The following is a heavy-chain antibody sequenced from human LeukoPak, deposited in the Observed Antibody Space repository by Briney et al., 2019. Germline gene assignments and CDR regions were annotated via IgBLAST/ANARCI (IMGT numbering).Heavy chain of an antibody. V-gene: IGHV4-61*03. CDR1: GGSISSSSYY. D-gene: IGHD3-16*01. J-gene: IGHJ5*02. CDR2: MFYSGTT. CDR3: ARHDDYPGFGRGFDP. Sequence: PSETLSLTCTVSGGSISSSSYYWSWIRQPPGKGLEWIGYMFYSGTTRYNPSLKSRVTISADTSRNHFSLKLYSVTAADTAVYYCARHDDYPGFGRGFDPWGQGSLVTVSS.